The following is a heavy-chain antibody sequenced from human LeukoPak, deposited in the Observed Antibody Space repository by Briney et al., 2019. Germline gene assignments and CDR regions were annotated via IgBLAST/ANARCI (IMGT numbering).Heavy chain of an antibody. D-gene: IGHD2-21*02. CDR2: IYYSGST. J-gene: IGHJ3*02. V-gene: IGHV4-39*01. CDR1: GGSISSSSYY. CDR3: ARHCGGDCYDIEDAFDI. Sequence: PSETLSLTCTVSGGSISSSSYYWGWIRQPPGKGLEWIGSIYYSGSTYYNPSLKSRVTISVDTSKNRFSLKLSSVTAADTAVYYCARHCGGDCYDIEDAFDIWGQGTMVTVSS.